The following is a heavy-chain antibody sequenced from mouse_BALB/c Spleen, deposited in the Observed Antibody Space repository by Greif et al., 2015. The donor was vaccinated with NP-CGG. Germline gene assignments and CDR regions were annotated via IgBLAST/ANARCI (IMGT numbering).Heavy chain of an antibody. CDR1: GFNIKDYY. Sequence: EVKLMESGAELVRSGASVKLSCTASGFNIKDYYMHWVKQRPEQGLEWIGWIDPENGDTEYAPKFQGKATMTADTSSNTAYLQLSSLTSEDTAVYYCNHITTAPYYAMDYWGQGTSVTVSS. CDR3: NHITTAPYYAMDY. CDR2: IDPENGDT. J-gene: IGHJ4*01. D-gene: IGHD1-2*01. V-gene: IGHV14-4*02.